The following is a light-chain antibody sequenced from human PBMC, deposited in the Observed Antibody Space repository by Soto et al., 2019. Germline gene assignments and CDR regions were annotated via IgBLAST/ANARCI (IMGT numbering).Light chain of an antibody. CDR2: GAS. Sequence: EIVLTQSPGTLSLSPGERATLSCRASQSVSSSYLAWYQQKPGQAPRVLIYGASNRATGIPDRFSGSGSGTDFTLTISRLEPEDFAVYYCQQYGSSPWTFGQGTKVDIK. J-gene: IGKJ1*01. CDR1: QSVSSSY. CDR3: QQYGSSPWT. V-gene: IGKV3-20*01.